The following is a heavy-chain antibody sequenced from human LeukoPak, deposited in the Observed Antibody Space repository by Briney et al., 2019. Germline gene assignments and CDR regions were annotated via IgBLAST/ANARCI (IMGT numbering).Heavy chain of an antibody. J-gene: IGHJ4*02. Sequence: GGSLRLSCAASGFAFSSSAMSWVRQAPGKGLEWVSAISNNGGYTYYADSVQGRFTISRDNSKSTLCLQMNSLRAEDTAVYYCARGSWVSGKHFDYWGQGTLVTVSS. V-gene: IGHV3-23*01. CDR1: GFAFSSSA. D-gene: IGHD6-13*01. CDR2: ISNNGGYT. CDR3: ARGSWVSGKHFDY.